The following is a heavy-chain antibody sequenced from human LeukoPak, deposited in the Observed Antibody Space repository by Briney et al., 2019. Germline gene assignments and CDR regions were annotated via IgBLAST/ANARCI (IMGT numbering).Heavy chain of an antibody. D-gene: IGHD3-3*01. CDR1: GFTFSSYA. J-gene: IGHJ4*02. CDR3: AKGLEWLFSGSDY. CDR2: ISGSGGST. V-gene: IGHV3-23*01. Sequence: PGGSLRLSCTASGFTFSSYAMSWVRQAPGKGLEWVSAISGSGGSTYYADSVKGRFTISRDNSKNTLYLQMNSLRAEDTAVYYCAKGLEWLFSGSDYWGQGTLVTVSS.